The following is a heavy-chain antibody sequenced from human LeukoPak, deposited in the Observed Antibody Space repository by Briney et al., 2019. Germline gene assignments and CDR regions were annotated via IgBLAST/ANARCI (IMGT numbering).Heavy chain of an antibody. CDR1: GGSISSYY. CDR2: IYYSGST. J-gene: IGHJ6*02. Sequence: PSETLSLTCTVSGGSISSYYWSWIRQPPGKGLEWIGYIYYSGSTNYNPSLKSRVTISVDTSKNQFSLKLSSVTAADTAVYYCARHSSSWNPYYYYGMDVWGQGTTVTVSS. CDR3: ARHSSSWNPYYYYGMDV. V-gene: IGHV4-59*08. D-gene: IGHD6-13*01.